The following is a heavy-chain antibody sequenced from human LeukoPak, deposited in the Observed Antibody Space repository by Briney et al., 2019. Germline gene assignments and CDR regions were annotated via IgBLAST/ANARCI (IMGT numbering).Heavy chain of an antibody. CDR3: ARYVVYGSGKYYFDY. V-gene: IGHV4-38-2*01. CDR2: INYSGST. D-gene: IGHD3-10*01. J-gene: IGHJ4*02. Sequence: LRLSCAASGFTFSGYEMNWVRQPPGKGLEWIASINYSGSTYYNPSLKSRVTISVDTSENQFSLKLSSVTAADTAVYYCARYVVYGSGKYYFDYWGQGTLVTVSS. CDR1: GFTFSGYE.